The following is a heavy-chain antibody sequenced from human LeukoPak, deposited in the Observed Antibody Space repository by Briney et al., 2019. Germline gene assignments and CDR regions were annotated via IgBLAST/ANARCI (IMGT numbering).Heavy chain of an antibody. CDR2: IYYSGST. V-gene: IGHV4-61*01. Sequence: PSETLSLTCTVSGGSISSGSYSWSWIRRPPGKGLEWIGYIYYSGSTNYNPSLKSRVTISLDTSKNQFSLKLSSVTAADTAVYYCYCSGGDWGQGTLVTVSS. D-gene: IGHD2-15*01. CDR3: YCSGGD. CDR1: GGSISSGSYS. J-gene: IGHJ4*02.